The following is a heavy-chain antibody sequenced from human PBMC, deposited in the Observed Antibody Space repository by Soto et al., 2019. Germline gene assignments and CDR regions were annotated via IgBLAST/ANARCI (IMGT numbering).Heavy chain of an antibody. D-gene: IGHD2-15*01. CDR2: IYWDDDQ. CDR3: AHRMTPRYYNWFDP. Sequence: SGPTPVKPPQTLTLTCTFSGFSLSTSGGGVGWVRQPPGKALEWLALIYWDDDQRYSPPLKSRLIITKDTSKNQVVLTMTNMDPVDTATYYCAHRMTPRYYNWFDPSGQGTLVTVSS. J-gene: IGHJ5*02. V-gene: IGHV2-5*02. CDR1: GFSLSTSGGG.